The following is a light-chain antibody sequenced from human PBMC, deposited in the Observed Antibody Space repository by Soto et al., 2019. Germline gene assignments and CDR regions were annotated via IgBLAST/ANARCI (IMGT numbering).Light chain of an antibody. CDR2: KAS. CDR1: QGIDDW. Sequence: DNQMSQSPSTLSASVGDRVTITCRASQGIDDWLAWYQQKPGKAPKLLIYKASNLESGVPSRFSGRGFGTELTLTISSLQPDDSATYYCQEYNSYFGGGTKVEIK. CDR3: QEYNSY. J-gene: IGKJ4*01. V-gene: IGKV1-5*03.